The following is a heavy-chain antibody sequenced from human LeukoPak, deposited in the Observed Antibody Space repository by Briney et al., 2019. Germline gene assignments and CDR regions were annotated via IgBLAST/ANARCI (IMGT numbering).Heavy chain of an antibody. CDR3: ARAPCSYDSSGYYCGPYYYYGMDV. V-gene: IGHV1-69*01. D-gene: IGHD3-22*01. CDR1: GGTFSIYA. CDR2: IIPIFGTA. Sequence: SVKVSCKASGGTFSIYAISWVRQAPGQGLEWMGGIIPIFGTANYAQKFQGRVTITADESTSTAYMELSSLRSEDTAVYYCARAPCSYDSSGYYCGPYYYYGMDVWGQGTTVTVSS. J-gene: IGHJ6*02.